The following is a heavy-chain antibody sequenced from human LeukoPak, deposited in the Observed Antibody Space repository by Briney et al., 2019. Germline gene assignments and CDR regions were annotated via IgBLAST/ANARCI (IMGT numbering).Heavy chain of an antibody. CDR1: GFTFGDYL. J-gene: IGHJ4*02. CDR2: ISGGTT. CDR3: SRGSGWLSVY. D-gene: IGHD6-19*01. V-gene: IGHV3-49*04. Sequence: PGGSLRLSCTASGFTFGDYLMSWVRQAPGKGLEWIGFISGGTTEYAASVKGRFTISRDDSTSIAYLQMNSLTTEHTAVYYCSRGSGWLSVYWGQGTLVTVSS.